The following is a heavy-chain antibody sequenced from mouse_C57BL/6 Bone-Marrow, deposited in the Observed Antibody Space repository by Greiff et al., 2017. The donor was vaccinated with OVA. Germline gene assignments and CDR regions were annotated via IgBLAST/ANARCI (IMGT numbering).Heavy chain of an antibody. V-gene: IGHV1-62-2*01. CDR2: FYPAGGSI. Sequence: QVQLQQPGAELVKPGASVKLSCKASGYTFTGYTIHWVKQRPGQGLEWIGWFYPAGGSIKYNEKFKDKATLTADKSSSTAYMELRSLTSEDSAVYFCERHERGVRHRLDYWGQGTPVTVSA. CDR1: GYTFTGYT. CDR3: ERHERGVRHRLDY. D-gene: IGHD6-1*01. J-gene: IGHJ3*01.